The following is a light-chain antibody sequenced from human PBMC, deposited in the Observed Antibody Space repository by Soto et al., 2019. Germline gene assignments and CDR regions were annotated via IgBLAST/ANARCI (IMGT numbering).Light chain of an antibody. CDR3: QQYGSSPT. CDR1: QSVSSL. V-gene: IGKV3-11*01. J-gene: IGKJ1*01. CDR2: DAS. Sequence: EIVLTQSPVTLSLSAGERAALSCRASQSVSSLLAWYQQKPGQAPRLLIYDASNRATGIPARFSGNGSGTDFTLTISRLEPEDSAVYYCQQYGSSPTFGQGTKVEIK.